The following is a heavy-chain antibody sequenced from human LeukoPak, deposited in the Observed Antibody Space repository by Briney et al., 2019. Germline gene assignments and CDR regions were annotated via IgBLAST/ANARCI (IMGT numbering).Heavy chain of an antibody. V-gene: IGHV5-51*01. CDR1: GYTFSSYW. CDR2: IYPGDSHT. CDR3: AITTANWFDP. J-gene: IGHJ5*02. Sequence: GESLKISCKGSGYTFSSYWIGWVRQMPGKGLEWMGIIYPGDSHTGYSPSFQGQVTISADKSISTAYLQWSSLKASDTGMYYCAITTANWFDPWGQGTLVTVSS. D-gene: IGHD1-1*01.